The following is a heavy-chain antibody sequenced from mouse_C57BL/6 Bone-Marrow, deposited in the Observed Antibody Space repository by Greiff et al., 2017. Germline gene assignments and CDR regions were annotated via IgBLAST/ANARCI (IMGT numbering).Heavy chain of an antibody. CDR1: GFTFSSYG. J-gene: IGHJ3*01. CDR2: ISSGGSYT. CDR3: AHGSSSAWFAY. Sequence: EVQGVESGGDLVKPGGSLKLSCAASGFTFSSYGMSWVRQTPDKRLEWVATISSGGSYTYYPDSVKGRFTISSDNAKNTLYLQMSSLKSEDTAMYYCAHGSSSAWFAYGGQGTLVTVSA. V-gene: IGHV5-6*01. D-gene: IGHD1-1*01.